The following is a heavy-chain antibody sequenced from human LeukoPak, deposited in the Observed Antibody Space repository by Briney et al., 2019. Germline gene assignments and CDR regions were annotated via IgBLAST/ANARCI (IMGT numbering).Heavy chain of an antibody. D-gene: IGHD3-22*01. J-gene: IGHJ6*02. Sequence: ASVKVSCKASGYTFTSYGISWVRQAPGQGLEWMRWISAYNGNTNYAQKLQGRVTMTTDTSTSTAYMELRSLRSDDTAVYYCARSEYYYDSSGYSYYYYGMDVWGQGTTVTVSS. CDR3: ARSEYYYDSSGYSYYYYGMDV. CDR1: GYTFTSYG. V-gene: IGHV1-18*01. CDR2: ISAYNGNT.